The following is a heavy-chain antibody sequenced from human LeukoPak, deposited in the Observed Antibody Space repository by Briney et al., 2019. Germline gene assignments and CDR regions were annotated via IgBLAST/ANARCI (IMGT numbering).Heavy chain of an antibody. CDR2: IYSGGST. J-gene: IGHJ4*02. CDR3: ARDLNWGPYYFDY. V-gene: IGHV3-53*01. D-gene: IGHD7-27*01. Sequence: RQAPGKALEWVSVIYSGGSTYYSDSVKGRFTISRDNSKNTLYLQMNSLRAEDTAVYYCARDLNWGPYYFDYWGQGTLVTVSS.